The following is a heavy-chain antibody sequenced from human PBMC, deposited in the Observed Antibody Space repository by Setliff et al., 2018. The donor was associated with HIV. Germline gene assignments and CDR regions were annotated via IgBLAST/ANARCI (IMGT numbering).Heavy chain of an antibody. CDR1: GSTFTGYY. CDR3: VTGEGLRF. CDR2: VDPEDDKT. Sequence: GASVKVSCKASGSTFTGYYVHWVRQAPGQGLEWMGRVDPEDDKTIYAEKFQGRVTMTTATSSDTAYLYLSSLRSEDTAVYYCVTGEGLRFWGQGTLVTVSS. V-gene: IGHV1-69-2*01. D-gene: IGHD2-15*01. J-gene: IGHJ4*02.